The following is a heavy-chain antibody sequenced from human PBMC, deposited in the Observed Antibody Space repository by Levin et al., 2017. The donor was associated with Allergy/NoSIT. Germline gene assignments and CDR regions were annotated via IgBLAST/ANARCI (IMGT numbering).Heavy chain of an antibody. CDR1: GVSITSGGDY. CDR3: ARGRSSAGLFDY. J-gene: IGHJ4*03. CDR2: SYHSGST. D-gene: IGHD6-13*01. V-gene: IGHV4-31*03. Sequence: SQTLSLTCSVSGVSITSGGDYWTWIRQHPVKGLEWIGCSYHSGSTFYSPSLESRVDISLDTSKSQFSLRLISVTAADTAIYYCARGRSSAGLFDYWGQGGLVTVSS.